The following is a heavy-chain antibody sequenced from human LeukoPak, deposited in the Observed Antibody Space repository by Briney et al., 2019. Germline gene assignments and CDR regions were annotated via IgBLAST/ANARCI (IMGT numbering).Heavy chain of an antibody. CDR2: IIPIFGTA. J-gene: IGHJ4*02. CDR3: ARRGYDSSGYYPQYYFDY. D-gene: IGHD3-22*01. CDR1: GGTFSSYA. V-gene: IGHV1-69*13. Sequence: SVKVSCKASGGTFSSYAISWVRQAPGQGLEWMGGIIPIFGTANYAQKFQGRVTITADESTSTVYMELSSLRSEDTAVYYCARRGYDSSGYYPQYYFDYWGQGTLVTVSS.